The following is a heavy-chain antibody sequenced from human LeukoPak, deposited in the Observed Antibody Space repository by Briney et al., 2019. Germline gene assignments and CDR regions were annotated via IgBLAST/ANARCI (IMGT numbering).Heavy chain of an antibody. CDR2: ISWNSGSI. D-gene: IGHD5-12*01. CDR1: GFTFDDYA. J-gene: IGHJ4*02. V-gene: IGHV3-9*01. Sequence: PGGSLRLSCAASGFTFDDYAMHWVRQAPGKGLEWVSGISWNSGSIGYADSVKGRFTISRDNAKNSLYLQMNSLRAEDTALYYCAKDKRSGYHYYCDYWGQGTLVTVSS. CDR3: AKDKRSGYHYYCDY.